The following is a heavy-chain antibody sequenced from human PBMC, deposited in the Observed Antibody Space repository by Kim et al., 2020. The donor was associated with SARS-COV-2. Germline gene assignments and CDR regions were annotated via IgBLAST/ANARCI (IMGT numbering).Heavy chain of an antibody. D-gene: IGHD6-13*01. Sequence: SETLSLTCTVSGGSISSSSYYWGWIRQPPGKGLEWIGSIYYSGSTYYNPSLKSRVTISVDTSKNQFSLKLSSVTAADTAVYYCARGAGAAAATSWFDPWGQGTLVTVSS. CDR2: IYYSGST. CDR1: GGSISSSSYY. J-gene: IGHJ5*02. V-gene: IGHV4-39*01. CDR3: ARGAGAAAATSWFDP.